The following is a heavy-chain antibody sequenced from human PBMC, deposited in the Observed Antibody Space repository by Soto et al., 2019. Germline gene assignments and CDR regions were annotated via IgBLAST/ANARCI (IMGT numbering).Heavy chain of an antibody. CDR3: AGGGYDFWSGYPRACDI. Sequence: PGGSLRLSCSASGFTFSSYSLKWVRQAPGKGLEWVSSISSSSSYIYYADSVKGRFTISRDNAKNSLYLQMNSLRAEDTAVYYCAGGGYDFWSGYPRACDIWGQGTMVTV. J-gene: IGHJ3*02. CDR1: GFTFSSYS. D-gene: IGHD3-3*01. V-gene: IGHV3-21*01. CDR2: ISSSSSYI.